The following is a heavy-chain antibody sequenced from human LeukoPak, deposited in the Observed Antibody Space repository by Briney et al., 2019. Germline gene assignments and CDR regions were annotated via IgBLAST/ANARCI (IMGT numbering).Heavy chain of an antibody. CDR1: GGSISSSSYY. CDR2: IYYSGST. J-gene: IGHJ4*02. Sequence: SETLSLTCTVSGGSISSSSYYWGWIRQPPGKGLEWIGTIYYSGSTYYNPSLKSRVTISVDTSKNQFSLKLSSVTAADTAVYYCARDSYGGNDSSTYFDYWGQGTLVTVSS. CDR3: ARDSYGGNDSSTYFDY. D-gene: IGHD4-23*01. V-gene: IGHV4-39*02.